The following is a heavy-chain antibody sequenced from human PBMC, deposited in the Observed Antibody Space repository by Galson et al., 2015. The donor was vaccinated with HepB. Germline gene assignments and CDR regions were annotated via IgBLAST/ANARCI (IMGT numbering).Heavy chain of an antibody. J-gene: IGHJ4*02. CDR1: GFTFSSYT. V-gene: IGHV3-21*01. CDR3: ARGPKWQLLFLFEH. D-gene: IGHD3-10*01. CDR2: TGADSSDV. Sequence: SLRLSCAASGFTFSSYTMHWVRQAPGKGLEWVSSTGADSSDVYYADSVKGRFTISKDNAKNSLYLHMNSLRAEDTAVYYCARGPKWQLLFLFEHRGQGVLVPVSS.